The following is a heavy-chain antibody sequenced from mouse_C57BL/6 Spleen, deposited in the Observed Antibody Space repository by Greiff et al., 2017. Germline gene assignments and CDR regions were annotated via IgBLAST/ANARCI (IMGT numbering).Heavy chain of an antibody. V-gene: IGHV1-42*01. Sequence: VQLQQSGPELVKPGASVKISCKASGYSFTGYYMNWVKQSPEKSLEWIGEINPSTGGTTYNQKFKAKATLTVDKSSSTAYMQLKSLTSEDSAVYYCARDSTMVRGGYFDVWGTGTTVTVSS. CDR3: ARDSTMVRGGYFDV. CDR1: GYSFTGYY. CDR2: INPSTGGT. J-gene: IGHJ1*03. D-gene: IGHD2-2*01.